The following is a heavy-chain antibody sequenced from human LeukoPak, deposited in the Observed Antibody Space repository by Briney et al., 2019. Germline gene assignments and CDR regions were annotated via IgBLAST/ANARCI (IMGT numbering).Heavy chain of an antibody. CDR2: INPNSGGT. D-gene: IGHD3-3*01. V-gene: IGHV1-2*02. CDR3: ARGSYDFWSGYFPLFDY. J-gene: IGHJ4*02. CDR1: GYTFTGYY. Sequence: ASVKVSCKASGYTFTGYYMHWVRQAPGQGLEWMGWINPNSGGTNYAQKFQGRVTMTRDTSISTAYMELSRLRSDGTAVYYCARGSYDFWSGYFPLFDYWGQGTLVTVSS.